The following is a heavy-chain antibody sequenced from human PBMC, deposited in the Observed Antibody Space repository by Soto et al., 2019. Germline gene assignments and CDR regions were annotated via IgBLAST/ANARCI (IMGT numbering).Heavy chain of an antibody. Sequence: QITLRESGPTLVKPTQTLTLTCTFPGFSLSTSGVGVAWIRQPPGKALEWLALIYWDDDKRYSPSLKSRLTSTKDSSKNQVVLTLTNMDTVDTATYFCEHSFGVAVMGDYHPSMDVWGQGTTVTVSS. CDR3: EHSFGVAVMGDYHPSMDV. J-gene: IGHJ6*02. D-gene: IGHD3-3*01. V-gene: IGHV2-5*02. CDR2: IYWDDDK. CDR1: GFSLSTSGVG.